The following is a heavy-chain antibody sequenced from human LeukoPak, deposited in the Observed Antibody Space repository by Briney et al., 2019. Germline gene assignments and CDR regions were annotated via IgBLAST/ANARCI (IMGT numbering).Heavy chain of an antibody. CDR1: GFTFSSYG. J-gene: IGHJ4*02. D-gene: IGHD3-22*01. V-gene: IGHV3-30*19. CDR3: ARGPDYYDSSGPFDY. CDR2: ISYDGSNK. Sequence: PGGSLRLSCAASGFTFSSYGMHWVRQAPGKGLEWVAVISYDGSNKYYADSVKGRFTISRDNSKNTLYLQMNSLRAEDTAVYYCARGPDYYDSSGPFDYWGQGTLVTVSS.